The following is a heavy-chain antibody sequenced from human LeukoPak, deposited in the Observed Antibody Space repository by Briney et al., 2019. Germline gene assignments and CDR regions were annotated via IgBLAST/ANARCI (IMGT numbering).Heavy chain of an antibody. Sequence: SETLSLTCTVSGGSISSYYWSWIRQPAGKGLEWIGRIYTSGSTNYNPSLKSRVTMSVDTSKNQFSLKLSSVTAADTAVYYCARAHNYDILTGFNDAFDIWGQGTMVTVSS. V-gene: IGHV4-4*07. CDR1: GGSISSYY. CDR2: IYTSGST. J-gene: IGHJ3*02. D-gene: IGHD3-9*01. CDR3: ARAHNYDILTGFNDAFDI.